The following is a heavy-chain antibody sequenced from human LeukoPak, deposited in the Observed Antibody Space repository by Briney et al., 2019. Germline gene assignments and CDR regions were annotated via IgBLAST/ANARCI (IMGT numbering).Heavy chain of an antibody. J-gene: IGHJ4*02. CDR3: ARDLGYCSSTSCYNY. V-gene: IGHV1-69*06. D-gene: IGHD2-2*01. CDR1: GGTFSSYA. Sequence: ASVKVSCKASGGTFSSYAISWVRQAPGQGLEWMGGIIPIFGTANYAQKFQGRVTITADKSTSTAYMELSSLRSEDTAVYYCARDLGYCSSTSCYNYWGQGTLVTVSS. CDR2: IIPIFGTA.